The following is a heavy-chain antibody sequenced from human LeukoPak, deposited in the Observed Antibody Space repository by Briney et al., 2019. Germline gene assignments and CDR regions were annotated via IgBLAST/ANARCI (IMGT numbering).Heavy chain of an antibody. CDR3: ARRTYSSSWYRRRNWFDP. V-gene: IGHV4-38-2*02. D-gene: IGHD6-13*01. CDR2: AHHSGRT. CDR1: GYSISSGYY. Sequence: SETLSLTCTVSGYSISSGYYWGWIRQPPGKGLEWIGEAHHSGRTNYNPSLKSRVTISVDTSKNQFSLKLSSVTAADTAVYYCARRTYSSSWYRRRNWFDPWGQGTLVTVSS. J-gene: IGHJ5*02.